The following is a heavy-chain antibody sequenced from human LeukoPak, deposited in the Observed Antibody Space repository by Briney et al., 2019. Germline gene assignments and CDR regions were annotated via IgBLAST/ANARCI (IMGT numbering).Heavy chain of an antibody. CDR2: IYHSGST. CDR1: GDSISSGDYY. V-gene: IGHV4-38-2*02. CDR3: ARVYPLIEQFDY. D-gene: IGHD1/OR15-1a*01. J-gene: IGHJ4*02. Sequence: PSETLSLTCTVSGDSISSGDYYWSWIRQPPGTGLEWIGSIYHSGSTYYNPSLKSRVTISVDTSKNQFSLKLSSVTAADTAVYYCARVYPLIEQFDYWGQGTLVTVSS.